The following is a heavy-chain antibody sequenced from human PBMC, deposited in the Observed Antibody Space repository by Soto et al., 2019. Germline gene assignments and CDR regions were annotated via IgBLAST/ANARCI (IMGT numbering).Heavy chain of an antibody. Sequence: PGGSLRLSCVASAFTFSSYAMVWVRQAAEKGLEWVASISNNGDTAYYADSVKGRFTISRGNSENTLYLQMNGLRADDTALYFCAKSRVFIGAIVTLLDSWGQGTQVTVSS. CDR3: AKSRVFIGAIVTLLDS. CDR1: AFTFSSYA. V-gene: IGHV3-23*01. J-gene: IGHJ4*02. D-gene: IGHD3-16*02. CDR2: ISNNGDTA.